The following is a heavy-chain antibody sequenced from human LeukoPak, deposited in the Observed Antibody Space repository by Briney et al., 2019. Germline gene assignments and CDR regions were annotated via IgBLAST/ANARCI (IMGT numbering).Heavy chain of an antibody. CDR1: AASISSSSHH. J-gene: IGHJ4*02. V-gene: IGHV4-39*01. D-gene: IGHD6-19*01. CDR2: IYYGQTI. Sequence: SETLSLTCTISAASISSSSHHWGWIRQSPGKGLEWIGSIYYGQTIYYNPSLNSRVTISVVTSTDQFTLQLNSVTAADTAVYYCARGRPPRSVAGYFDYWGQGTLVTVSS. CDR3: ARGRPPRSVAGYFDY.